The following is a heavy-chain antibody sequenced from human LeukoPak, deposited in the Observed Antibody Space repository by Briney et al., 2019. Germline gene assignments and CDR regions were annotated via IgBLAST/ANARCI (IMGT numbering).Heavy chain of an antibody. D-gene: IGHD3-10*01. Sequence: PGGSLRLSCAASGFTFSSFALHWVRQAPGKGLEYVSAISSNGRNTYYANSVKGRFTISRDNSKNTLYLQMGSLRAEDMAVYYCARVDYGSGSYPLDYWGQGTLVTVSS. CDR2: ISSNGRNT. CDR1: GFTFSSFA. J-gene: IGHJ4*02. CDR3: ARVDYGSGSYPLDY. V-gene: IGHV3-64*01.